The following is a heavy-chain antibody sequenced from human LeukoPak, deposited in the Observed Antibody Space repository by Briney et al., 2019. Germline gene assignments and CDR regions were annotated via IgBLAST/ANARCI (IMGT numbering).Heavy chain of an antibody. CDR2: IYPGDSDT. CDR1: GYSFTSYW. J-gene: IGHJ4*02. V-gene: IGHV5-51*01. D-gene: IGHD3-22*01. CDR3: ARQFGLADSSGYYQDY. Sequence: GESLKISCKGSGYSFTSYWIGWVRQMPGKGLEWMGIIYPGDSDTRYSPSFQGQVTISADKSISTAYLQWSSLKASDTAMYYCARQFGLADSSGYYQDYWGQGTLVIVSS.